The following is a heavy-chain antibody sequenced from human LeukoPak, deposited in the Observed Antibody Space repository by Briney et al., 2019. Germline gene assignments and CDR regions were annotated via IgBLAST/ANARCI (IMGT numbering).Heavy chain of an antibody. CDR2: VNWNGGSI. CDR3: ARGQGYSGYGYFDL. V-gene: IGHV3-20*04. J-gene: IGHJ4*02. D-gene: IGHD5-12*01. CDR1: GFTFDDYG. Sequence: GGSLRLSCAASGFTFDDYGMGWARQAPGKGLEWVSGVNWNGGSISYADSVQGRFTISRDNAKKSLRLQMNSLRVEGTALYYCARGQGYSGYGYFDLWGQGTQVTVSS.